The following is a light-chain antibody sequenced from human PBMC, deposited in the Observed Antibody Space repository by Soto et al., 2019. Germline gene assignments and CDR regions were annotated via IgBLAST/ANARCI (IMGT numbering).Light chain of an antibody. CDR1: SSNMGSNY. CDR2: RNN. CDR3: GGWDDSLSGPV. Sequence: QSVLTQQPSASGTPGQRVNISCSGSSSNMGSNYVYWYRQFPGTAPKLLIQRNNQRPSGVPARFSGSKSGTSASLAISGLRSEDEADYYCGGWDDSLSGPVFGGGTKLTVL. V-gene: IGLV1-47*01. J-gene: IGLJ2*01.